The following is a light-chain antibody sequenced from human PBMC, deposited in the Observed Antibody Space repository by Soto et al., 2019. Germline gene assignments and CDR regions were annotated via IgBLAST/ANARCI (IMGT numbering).Light chain of an antibody. V-gene: IGKV1-5*01. J-gene: IGKJ2*01. Sequence: DIQLTQSPSTLSASVGDRVTITCRASQNIRNWLAWYQQKPGKAPKVLIYDASSLESGAPSRFSGSGSGTEFTLTISSLQTDDFATYYCQQYDGTFGQGTKLEIK. CDR3: QQYDGT. CDR1: QNIRNW. CDR2: DAS.